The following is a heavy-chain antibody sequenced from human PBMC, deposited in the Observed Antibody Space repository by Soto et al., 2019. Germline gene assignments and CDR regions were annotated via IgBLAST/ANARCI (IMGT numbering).Heavy chain of an antibody. CDR3: VNSGYSYGFGPREFDY. J-gene: IGHJ4*02. CDR1: GFTFSSYA. D-gene: IGHD5-18*01. CDR2: ISSNGGST. Sequence: GGSLRLSCSASGFTFSSYAMHWVRQAPGKGLEYVSAISSNGGSTYYADSVKGRFTISRDNSKNTLYLQMSSLRAEDTAVYYCVNSGYSYGFGPREFDYWGQGTLVTVSS. V-gene: IGHV3-64D*06.